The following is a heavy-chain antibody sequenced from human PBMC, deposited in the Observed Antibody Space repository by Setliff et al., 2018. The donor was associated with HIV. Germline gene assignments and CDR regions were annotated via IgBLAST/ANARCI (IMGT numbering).Heavy chain of an antibody. V-gene: IGHV4-31*03. CDR3: ANLGGPPAAEGPWFDP. J-gene: IGHJ5*02. Sequence: SETLSLTCTVSGGLITSGRYCWTWIRQLPGKGLEWIGCISYTGTGSYNPSLKGRVLISRDTSKNQFALEVSPVTAADTAVYFCANLGGPPAAEGPWFDPWGQGTLVTVSS. D-gene: IGHD2-2*01. CDR2: ISYTGTG. CDR1: GGLITSGRYC.